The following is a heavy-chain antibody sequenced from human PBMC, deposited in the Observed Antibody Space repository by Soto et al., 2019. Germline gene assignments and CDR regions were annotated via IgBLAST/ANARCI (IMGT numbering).Heavy chain of an antibody. D-gene: IGHD2-2*02. CDR1: GGSFSGYY. CDR2: INHSGST. Sequence: SETLSLTCAVYGGSFSGYYWSWIRQPPGKGLEWIGEINHSGSTNYNPSLKSRVTISVDTSKNQFSLKLSSVTAADTAVYYCARGHPPAAIVVVPPAIRAFDIWGQGTMVTVSS. CDR3: ARGHPPAAIVVVPPAIRAFDI. J-gene: IGHJ3*02. V-gene: IGHV4-34*01.